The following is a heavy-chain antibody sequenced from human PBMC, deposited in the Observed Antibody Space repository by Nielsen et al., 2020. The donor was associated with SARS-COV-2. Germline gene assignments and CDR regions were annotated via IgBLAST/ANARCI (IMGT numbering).Heavy chain of an antibody. Sequence: SETLSLTCAVSGGSVSSNDWWTCVRQSPGKGLEWIGEVSHSGSINYNPSLKSRVTLSMDKSKRQFSLRLTSVSAADTAVYFCARGDLVVVPSPLLGLGPFFYYFYLDVWGKGTTVIVSS. CDR1: GGSVSSNDW. D-gene: IGHD2-2*01. V-gene: IGHV4-4*02. CDR3: ARGDLVVVPSPLLGLGPFFYYFYLDV. CDR2: VSHSGSI. J-gene: IGHJ6*03.